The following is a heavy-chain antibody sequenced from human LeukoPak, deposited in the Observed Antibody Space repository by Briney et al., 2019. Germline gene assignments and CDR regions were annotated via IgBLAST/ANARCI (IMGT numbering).Heavy chain of an antibody. CDR2: ISSSSSYI. V-gene: IGHV3-21*01. J-gene: IGHJ4*02. Sequence: PGGSLRLSCAASGFTFSSYSMNWVRQAPGKGLEWVSSISSSSSYIYYADSVKGRFTISRDNAKNSLYLQMDSLRAEDTAAYYCASYYDFWSGYYTYYFDYWGQGTLVTVSS. D-gene: IGHD3-3*01. CDR1: GFTFSSYS. CDR3: ASYYDFWSGYYTYYFDY.